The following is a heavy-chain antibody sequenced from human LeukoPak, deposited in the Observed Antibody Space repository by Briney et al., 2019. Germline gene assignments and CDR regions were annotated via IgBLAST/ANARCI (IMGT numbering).Heavy chain of an antibody. V-gene: IGHV3-30*02. Sequence: PGGSLRLSCAASGFTFSSYDIYWVRQAPGKGLEWVAFIRYDGSDKYYSDSVKGRFTISRDNSKNTLYLQMNSLRAEDTAVYYCARARVGAVAGTGYYYYYMDVWGEGTTVTVSS. CDR1: GFTFSSYD. CDR3: ARARVGAVAGTGYYYYYMDV. CDR2: IRYDGSDK. D-gene: IGHD6-19*01. J-gene: IGHJ6*03.